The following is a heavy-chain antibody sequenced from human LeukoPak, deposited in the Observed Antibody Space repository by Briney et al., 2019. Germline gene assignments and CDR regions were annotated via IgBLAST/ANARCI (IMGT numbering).Heavy chain of an antibody. D-gene: IGHD2-2*01. Sequence: GGSLRLSCAASGFTFSDYYMSWIRHAPGKGLEWVSYISNSGSTFYYADSVKGRFTISRDNAKNSLYLQMNSLRAEDTAVYYCARDLNPRYCSRTSCYGNLDYWGQGTLVTFSS. CDR3: ARDLNPRYCSRTSCYGNLDY. CDR2: ISNSGSTF. J-gene: IGHJ4*02. V-gene: IGHV3-11*04. CDR1: GFTFSDYY.